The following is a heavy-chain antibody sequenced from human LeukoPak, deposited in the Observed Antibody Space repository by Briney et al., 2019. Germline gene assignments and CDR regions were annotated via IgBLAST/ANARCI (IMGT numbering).Heavy chain of an antibody. CDR3: TTKVIRGNSGDDYDD. D-gene: IGHD5-12*01. V-gene: IGHV3-30*03. J-gene: IGHJ4*02. Sequence: GGSLSLSCAASGVTFSSYGMHWVRQAPGKGLEWVALISSDGNDKLYGDSVKGRFTISRDDSKSTLYLQMNSLRAEDTAVYHCTTKVIRGNSGDDYDDWGQGTLVTVSS. CDR2: ISSDGNDK. CDR1: GVTFSSYG.